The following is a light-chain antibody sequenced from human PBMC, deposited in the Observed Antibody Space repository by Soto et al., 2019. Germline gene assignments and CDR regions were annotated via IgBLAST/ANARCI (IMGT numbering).Light chain of an antibody. Sequence: QSVLTQPSSVSGSPGQSVTISCTGNSCDVGGYNYVSWYQQHPGKAPKLMIYDVSKRPSGVPDRFSGSKSGNTASLTISGLQAEDEADYYCCSYAGSLYVFGTGTKVTVL. V-gene: IGLV2-11*01. CDR1: SCDVGGYNY. J-gene: IGLJ1*01. CDR3: CSYAGSLYV. CDR2: DVS.